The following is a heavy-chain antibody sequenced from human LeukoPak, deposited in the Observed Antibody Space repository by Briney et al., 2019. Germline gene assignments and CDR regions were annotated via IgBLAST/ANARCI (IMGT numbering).Heavy chain of an antibody. V-gene: IGHV1-8*01. CDR2: MNPNSGNT. D-gene: IGHD4/OR15-4a*01. Sequence: GASVKVSCKASRYTFTSYDINWVRQATGQGLEWMGWMNPNSGNTGYPQKFQGRVTMTRNTSISTAYMELSSLRSEDTAVYYCARKNYGSNRWFDPWGQGTLVTVSS. CDR3: ARKNYGSNRWFDP. J-gene: IGHJ5*02. CDR1: RYTFTSYD.